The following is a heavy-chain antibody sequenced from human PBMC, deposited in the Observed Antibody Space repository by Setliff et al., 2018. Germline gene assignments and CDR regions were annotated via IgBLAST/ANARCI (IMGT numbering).Heavy chain of an antibody. Sequence: SETLSLTCTVSGGSISSYYWSWIRQPAGKGLEWIGHIYRSENTDYNPSLNSRVTMSLDKSKNQFSLKLYSVTAADTAVYSCARVRITPYCMDVWGKGTTVTVSS. CDR3: ARVRITPYCMDV. V-gene: IGHV4-4*07. D-gene: IGHD3-10*01. CDR1: GGSISSYY. CDR2: IYRSENT. J-gene: IGHJ6*03.